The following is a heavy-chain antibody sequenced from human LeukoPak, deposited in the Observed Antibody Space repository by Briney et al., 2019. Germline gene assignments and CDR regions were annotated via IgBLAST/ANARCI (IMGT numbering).Heavy chain of an antibody. J-gene: IGHJ4*02. Sequence: GGSLRLSCAASEFTFSNFAMSWVRQAPGKGLEWVSFITGSGGNTYYADSVKGRFTISRDNSKNTLYLQMNSLRAEDTAVYYCANRKAYYFDYWGQGTLVTVSS. CDR3: ANRKAYYFDY. CDR1: EFTFSNFA. D-gene: IGHD2-21*01. CDR2: ITGSGGNT. V-gene: IGHV3-23*01.